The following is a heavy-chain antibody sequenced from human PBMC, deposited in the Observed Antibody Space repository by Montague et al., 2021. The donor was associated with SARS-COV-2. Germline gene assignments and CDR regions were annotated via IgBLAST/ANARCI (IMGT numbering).Heavy chain of an antibody. CDR1: RGSINSGGYF. J-gene: IGHJ4*02. CDR2: IYWSGST. CDR3: ARGVSLGDHLDY. Sequence: TLSLTCTVSRGSINSGGYFWTWIRQHPGKGLEWIGHIYWSGSTRDNPSLRGRVSLSVDTSKNQFSLQLTSVTAADTAVYYCARGVSLGDHLDYWGQGAPVTVS. D-gene: IGHD4-17*01. V-gene: IGHV4-31*03.